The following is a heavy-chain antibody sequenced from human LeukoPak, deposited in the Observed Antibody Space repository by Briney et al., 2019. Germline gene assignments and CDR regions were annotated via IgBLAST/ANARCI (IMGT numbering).Heavy chain of an antibody. J-gene: IGHJ4*02. CDR1: GFTFSSYG. CDR3: AREQWPVGWDY. D-gene: IGHD6-19*01. Sequence: GRSLRLSCAASGFTFSSYGMHWVRQAPGKGLEWVAVIWYDGSNKYYADSVKGRFTISRDNSKNTLYLQMNSLRAEDTAVYYCAREQWPVGWDYWGQGTLVTVSS. V-gene: IGHV3-33*01. CDR2: IWYDGSNK.